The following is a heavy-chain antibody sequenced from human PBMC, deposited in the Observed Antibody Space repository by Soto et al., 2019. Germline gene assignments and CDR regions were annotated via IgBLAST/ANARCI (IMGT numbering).Heavy chain of an antibody. Sequence: ASVKVSCKASGYTFTSYAMHWVRQAPGQRLEWMGWINAGNGNTKYSQKFQGRVTITRDTSASTAYLELSSLRSEDTAVYYWARGGPTVTDGYYYYGMDVWGQGTTVTVSS. CDR3: ARGGPTVTDGYYYYGMDV. J-gene: IGHJ6*02. D-gene: IGHD4-4*01. CDR1: GYTFTSYA. V-gene: IGHV1-3*01. CDR2: INAGNGNT.